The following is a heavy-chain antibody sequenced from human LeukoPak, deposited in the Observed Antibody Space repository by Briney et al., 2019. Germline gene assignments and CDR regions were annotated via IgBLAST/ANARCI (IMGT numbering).Heavy chain of an antibody. V-gene: IGHV4-61*08. Sequence: SETLSLTCAVSGVSVGSSGYYWTWIRQPPGGGLEWIGYIYYISNTNYNPSLKSRVTISVDTSKNQFSLKLSSVTAADTAVYYCARRSGWLPYNWFDPWGQGTLVTVSS. D-gene: IGHD6-19*01. J-gene: IGHJ5*02. CDR2: IYYISNT. CDR1: GVSVGSSGYY. CDR3: ARRSGWLPYNWFDP.